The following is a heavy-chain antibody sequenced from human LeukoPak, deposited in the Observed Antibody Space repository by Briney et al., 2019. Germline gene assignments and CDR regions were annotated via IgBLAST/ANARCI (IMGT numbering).Heavy chain of an antibody. CDR1: GFTVSDNY. J-gene: IGHJ4*02. V-gene: IGHV3-11*04. CDR3: ARDGPAIQLWPYYFDY. CDR2: ISSSGSTI. Sequence: PGGSLRPSCAASGFTVSDNYMSWIRQAPGKGLEWVSYISSSGSTIYYADSVKGRFTISRDNAKNSLYLQMNSLRAEDTAVYYCARDGPAIQLWPYYFDYWGQGTLVTVSS. D-gene: IGHD5-18*01.